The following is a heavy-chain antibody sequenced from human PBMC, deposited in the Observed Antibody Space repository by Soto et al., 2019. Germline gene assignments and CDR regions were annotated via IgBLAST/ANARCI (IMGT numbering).Heavy chain of an antibody. Sequence: SETLSLTCAVHGGSFTGYYWSWIRQPPGKGLEWIGQINHSGITNYNPSLKSRVTISLDTSKNQFYLNLTSVSAADTAFYYCTTVPMMYCGAGTYGYFDSWGQGTLVTVSS. D-gene: IGHD3-10*01. CDR1: GGSFTGYY. V-gene: IGHV4-34*01. J-gene: IGHJ4*02. CDR3: TTVPMMYCGAGTYGYFDS. CDR2: INHSGIT.